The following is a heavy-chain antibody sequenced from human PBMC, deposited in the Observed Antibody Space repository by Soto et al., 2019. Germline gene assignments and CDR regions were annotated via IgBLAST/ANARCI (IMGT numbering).Heavy chain of an antibody. J-gene: IGHJ5*02. CDR3: TTDLRGYGSGSYYINWFDP. CDR1: VFTFSNAW. CDR2: IKSKTDGGTT. V-gene: IGHV3-15*01. D-gene: IGHD3-10*01. Sequence: GWSLRLSCASSVFTFSNAWMRWVRQAPGKGLEWVGRIKSKTDGGTTDYAAPVKGRFTISRDDSKNTLYLQMNSLKTEDTAVYYCTTDLRGYGSGSYYINWFDPWGQGTLVTVSS.